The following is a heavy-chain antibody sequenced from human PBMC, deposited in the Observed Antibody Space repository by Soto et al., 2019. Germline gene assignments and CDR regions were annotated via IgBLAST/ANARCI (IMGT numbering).Heavy chain of an antibody. J-gene: IGHJ4*02. CDR2: ISAYNGNT. CDR3: XRDXXGDPYY. V-gene: IGHV1-18*01. Sequence: QVQLVQSGAEVKKPGASVKVSCKASGYTFTSYGISWVRQAPGQGLEWMGWISAYNGNTNYAQKLQGRVTMTTDTSTSTAYMEXRSLXXDDTXXYXXXRDXXGDPYYWGQGTLVTVSS. CDR1: GYTFTSYG.